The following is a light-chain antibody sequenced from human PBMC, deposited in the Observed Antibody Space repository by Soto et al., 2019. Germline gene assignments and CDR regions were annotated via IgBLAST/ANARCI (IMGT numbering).Light chain of an antibody. CDR2: GNS. CDR3: QPYDSSLSVV. V-gene: IGLV1-40*01. CDR1: SSNIGAGYD. J-gene: IGLJ2*01. Sequence: QSVLTQPPSVSGAPGQRVTISCTGSSSNIGAGYDVHWYQQLPGTAPKLLIYGNSNRPSGVPDRFSGSKSGTSASLAITGLQAEDEADAYGQPYDSSLSVVFGGGTKVTVL.